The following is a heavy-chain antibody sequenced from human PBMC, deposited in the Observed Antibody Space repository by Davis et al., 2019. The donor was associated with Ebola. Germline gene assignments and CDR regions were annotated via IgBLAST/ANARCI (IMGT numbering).Heavy chain of an antibody. J-gene: IGHJ5*01. CDR2: IDHSGRT. V-gene: IGHV4-34*01. D-gene: IGHD2-2*01. CDR1: GGSFSAYY. CDR3: ARYCSSNTCNLFDF. Sequence: PSETLSPTCAVYGGSFSAYYSTWIRQPPGKGREWIGEIDHSGRTTWNASLKSRVTISVDTSKNQFSLKLTSVTAADTAVYYCARYCSSNTCNLFDFWGQGSLVTVSS.